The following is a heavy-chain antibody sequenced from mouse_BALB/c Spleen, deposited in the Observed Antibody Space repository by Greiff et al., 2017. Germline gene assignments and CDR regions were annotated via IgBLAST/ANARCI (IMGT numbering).Heavy chain of an antibody. CDR3: ARGNSYAMDY. CDR2: IDPANGNT. CDR1: GFNIKDTY. Sequence: VQLQQSGAELVKPGASVKLSCTASGFNIKDTYMHWVKQKPEQGLEWIGRIDPANGNTKYDPKFQGKATITADTSSNTAYLQLSSLTSEDTAVYYCARGNSYAMDYWGQGTTLTVSS. V-gene: IGHV14-3*02. J-gene: IGHJ2*01. D-gene: IGHD2-1*01.